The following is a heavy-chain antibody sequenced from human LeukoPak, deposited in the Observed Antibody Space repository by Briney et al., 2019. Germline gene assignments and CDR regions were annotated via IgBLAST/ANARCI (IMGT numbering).Heavy chain of an antibody. J-gene: IGHJ4*02. CDR2: FDPEDGET. CDR3: ATDRMEGAFGELLM. CDR1: GYTLTELS. D-gene: IGHD3-10*01. Sequence: ASVKVSCKVSGYTLTELSMHWVRQAPGKGLEWMGGFDPEDGETIYAQKFQGRVTMTEDTSTDTAYMELSSLRSEDTAVYHCATDRMEGAFGELLMWGQGTLVTVSS. V-gene: IGHV1-24*01.